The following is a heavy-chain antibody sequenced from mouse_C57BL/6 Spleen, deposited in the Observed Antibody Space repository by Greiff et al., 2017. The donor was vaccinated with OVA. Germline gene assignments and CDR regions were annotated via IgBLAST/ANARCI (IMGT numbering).Heavy chain of an antibody. V-gene: IGHV1-22*01. CDR3: ARGRDSKRGYAMDY. D-gene: IGHD2-5*01. J-gene: IGHJ4*01. CDR2: INPNNGGT. CDR1: GYTFTDYN. Sequence: EVQLVESGPELVKPGASVKMSCKASGYTFTDYNMHWVKQSHGKSLEWIGYINPNNGGTSYNQKFKGKATLTVNKSSSTAYMELRSLTSEDSAVYYCARGRDSKRGYAMDYWGQGTSVTVSS.